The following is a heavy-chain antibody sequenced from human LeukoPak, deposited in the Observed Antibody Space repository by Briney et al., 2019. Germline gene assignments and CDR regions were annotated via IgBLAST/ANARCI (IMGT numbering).Heavy chain of an antibody. Sequence: SETLSLTCTVSGGSISSYYWSWIRQPPGKGLEWIGYIYYSGSTNYNPSLQSRVTISVDTSKNHFSLRLSSVAAADTAVYYCARSRNRFAPWGQGTLVTVSS. CDR2: IYYSGST. J-gene: IGHJ5*02. CDR1: GGSISSYY. CDR3: ARSRNRFAP. V-gene: IGHV4-59*01.